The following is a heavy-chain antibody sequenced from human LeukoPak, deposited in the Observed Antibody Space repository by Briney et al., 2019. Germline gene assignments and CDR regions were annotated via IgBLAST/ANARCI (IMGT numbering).Heavy chain of an antibody. V-gene: IGHV3-49*02. Sequence: TWVRQAPGKGLEWVGFIASETYGGTAEYAASVKGRFIISRDDSKSIAYLQMNSLKTEDTAVYYCTRDQTPYYWGQGTLVTVSS. CDR3: TRDQTPYY. CDR2: IASETYGGTA. J-gene: IGHJ4*02.